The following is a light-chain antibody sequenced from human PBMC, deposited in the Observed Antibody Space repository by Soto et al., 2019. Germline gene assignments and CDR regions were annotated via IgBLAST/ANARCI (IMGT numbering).Light chain of an antibody. CDR2: AAS. CDR3: QQSYIAPWT. Sequence: IQMTQSPSSLSASVGDIVTSACRASQPVTNYLSWYQQKPGKAPKLFIYAASRLQSGVPSRFSGGGSGTDFTLTISSLLPEDFATYYCQQSYIAPWTFGQGTKVDIK. CDR1: QPVTNY. J-gene: IGKJ1*01. V-gene: IGKV1-39*01.